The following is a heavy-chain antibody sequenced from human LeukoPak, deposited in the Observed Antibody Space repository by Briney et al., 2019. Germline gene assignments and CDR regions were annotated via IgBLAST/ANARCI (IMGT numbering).Heavy chain of an antibody. CDR2: INNSGGST. D-gene: IGHD3-22*01. J-gene: IGHJ5*02. CDR3: ARDLGQYYDTSDNWFDP. V-gene: IGHV3-23*01. Sequence: GGSLRLSCAASGFTFSSYAMNWVRQAPGKGLAWVSGINNSGGSTYYADSVKGRFTISRDNAKNTLNLQMNSLRAEDTAVYYCARDLGQYYDTSDNWFDPWGQGTLVTVSS. CDR1: GFTFSSYA.